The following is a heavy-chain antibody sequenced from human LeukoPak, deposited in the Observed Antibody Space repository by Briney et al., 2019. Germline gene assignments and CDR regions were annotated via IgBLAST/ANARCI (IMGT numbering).Heavy chain of an antibody. CDR2: IDRNGGRK. J-gene: IGHJ4*02. V-gene: IGHV3-20*04. CDR3: ARGWTGDPAPYFFDY. Sequence: GGSLRLSCAVSGFTFDVYGMSWVRQAPGKGLEWVSSIDRNGGRKGYADSVKGRFTISRDTAKDSLYLQMSSLRAEDTALYYCARGWTGDPAPYFFDYWGQGTLVTVSS. D-gene: IGHD3/OR15-3a*01. CDR1: GFTFDVYG.